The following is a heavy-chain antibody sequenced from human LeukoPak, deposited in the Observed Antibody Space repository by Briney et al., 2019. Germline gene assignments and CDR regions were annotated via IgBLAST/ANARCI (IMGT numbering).Heavy chain of an antibody. D-gene: IGHD2-15*01. CDR1: GFTFDDYA. V-gene: IGHV3-9*01. Sequence: SGGSLRLSCAASGFTFDDYAMHWVRRAPGKGLEWVSSIGWNSGSLDYAASVKGRFIISRDNARNSLYLQMNSLRAEDTALYYCARDKGEVVAGNAFDIWGQGTLVTVSS. CDR3: ARDKGEVVAGNAFDI. J-gene: IGHJ3*02. CDR2: IGWNSGSL.